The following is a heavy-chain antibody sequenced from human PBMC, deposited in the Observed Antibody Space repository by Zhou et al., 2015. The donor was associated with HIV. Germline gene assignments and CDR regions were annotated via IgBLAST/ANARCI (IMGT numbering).Heavy chain of an antibody. V-gene: IGHV1-69*01. CDR1: GGTFSSYA. Sequence: QVQLVQSGAEVKKPGSSVKVSCKASGGTFSSYAISWVRQAPGQGLEWMGGIIPIFGTANYAQKFQGRVTITADESTSTAYMELSSLRSEDTAVYYCARDGVSTGHRRITMVRGVYFSTLTYFDYVGPGNPGHRLL. D-gene: IGHD3-10*01. CDR3: ARDGVSTGHRRITMVRGVYFSTLTYFDY. CDR2: IIPIFGTA. J-gene: IGHJ4*02.